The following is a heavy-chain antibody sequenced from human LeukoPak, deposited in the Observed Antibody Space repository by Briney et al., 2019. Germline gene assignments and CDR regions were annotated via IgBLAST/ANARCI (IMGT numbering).Heavy chain of an antibody. CDR2: ISYDGSKK. CDR3: TKGLLS. J-gene: IGHJ5*02. V-gene: IGHV3-30-3*01. Sequence: GGTLRLSCAASGFTFSISDMHWVRQAPGKGLQWVAFISYDGSKKHCADSVQGRCTISRDNSKNTLSLQLNSLRADDTAVFYCTKGLLSWGQGTLLTVAA. CDR1: GFTFSISD.